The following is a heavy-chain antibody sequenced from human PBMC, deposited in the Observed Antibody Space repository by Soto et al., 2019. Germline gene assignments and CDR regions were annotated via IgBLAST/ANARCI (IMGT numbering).Heavy chain of an antibody. V-gene: IGHV4-4*02. D-gene: IGHD3-10*01. Sequence: QVQLQESGPGLVKPSGTLSLTCALSGASIITDNWWSLVRQHPGKEMEWIGEIYHSGNTNFNPSVKSRVTISVDTSKNQFSLTVSSVTAADTAIYYCARASASSKLRGVVINWGQGTLVTVSS. CDR3: ARASASSKLRGVVIN. CDR2: IYHSGNT. CDR1: GASIITDNW. J-gene: IGHJ4*02.